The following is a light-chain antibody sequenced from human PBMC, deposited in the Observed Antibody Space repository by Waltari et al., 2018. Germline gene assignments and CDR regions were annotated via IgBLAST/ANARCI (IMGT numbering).Light chain of an antibody. J-gene: IGLJ3*02. CDR1: SNNVGDYNL. CDR2: YVS. Sequence: QSALTQPVSVPGSPGRSVTTPCTGPSNNVGDYNLVSWFQHHPDQAPKLLIFYVSKRPSGVSNRFSGSKSGNTASLTISGLQTEDEADYYCCSYSTGGSWMFGGGTKLTVL. CDR3: CSYSTGGSWM. V-gene: IGLV2-23*02.